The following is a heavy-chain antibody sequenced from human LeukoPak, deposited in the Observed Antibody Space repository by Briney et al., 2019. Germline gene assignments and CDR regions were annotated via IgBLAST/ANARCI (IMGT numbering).Heavy chain of an antibody. J-gene: IGHJ5*02. CDR1: GGTISSYY. D-gene: IGHD4-23*01. Sequence: SETLSLTCTVSGGTISSYYWSWIRQPPGKGLEWIGYIYYSGSTNYNPSLKSRVTISVDTSKNQFSLKLSSVTAADTAVYYCARGGNFSWFDPWGQGTLVTVSS. V-gene: IGHV4-59*01. CDR3: ARGGNFSWFDP. CDR2: IYYSGST.